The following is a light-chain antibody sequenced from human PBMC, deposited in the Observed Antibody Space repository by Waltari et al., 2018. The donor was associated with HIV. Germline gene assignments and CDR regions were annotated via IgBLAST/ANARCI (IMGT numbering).Light chain of an antibody. Sequence: QSALTQPASVSGSPGQSINISCSGIDTNIYYQNFFSWYQQHPCKPPRLVLFGASNRPAGLLPRFSGFRSGSTASLTISGLRSEDEGVYFCSSYTSMKRLVFGGGTELTV. CDR3: SSYTSMKRLV. V-gene: IGLV2-14*01. CDR1: DTNIYYQNF. CDR2: GAS. J-gene: IGLJ2*01.